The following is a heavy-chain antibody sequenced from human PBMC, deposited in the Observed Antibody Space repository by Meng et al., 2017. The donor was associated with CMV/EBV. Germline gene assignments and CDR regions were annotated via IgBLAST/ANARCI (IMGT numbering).Heavy chain of an antibody. CDR2: IDWDDDK. J-gene: IGHJ5*02. CDR1: GFSLSTSGMC. V-gene: IGHV2-70*20. D-gene: IGHD6-13*01. CDR3: ARITLYSSSWPWFDP. Sequence: SGPTLVKPTQTLTLTCTFSGFSLSTSGMCVSWVRQPPGKALEWLALIDWDDDKYYSTSLKTRLTISKDTSKNQVVLTMTNMDPVDTATYYCARITLYSSSWPWFDPWGQGTLVTVSS.